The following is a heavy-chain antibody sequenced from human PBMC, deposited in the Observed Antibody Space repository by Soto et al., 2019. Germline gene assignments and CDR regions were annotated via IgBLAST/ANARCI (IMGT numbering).Heavy chain of an antibody. V-gene: IGHV1-69*13. Sequence: SVKVSCKDSGGIFSSFAISWVRQAPGQGLEWLGGIIPGIGTTNYAEKFQGRVTITADESTNTAYMELSRLTSGDTAMYYCARGRGPYVWFNEFWGQGTLVTVSS. J-gene: IGHJ4*02. D-gene: IGHD2-21*01. CDR1: GGIFSSFA. CDR2: IIPGIGTT. CDR3: ARGRGPYVWFNEF.